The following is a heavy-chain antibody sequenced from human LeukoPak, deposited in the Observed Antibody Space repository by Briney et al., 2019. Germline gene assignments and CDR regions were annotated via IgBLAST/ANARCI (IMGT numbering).Heavy chain of an antibody. CDR3: ATSAFSH. CDR2: IQSKTDGGAT. Sequence: GGSLRLSCAASGFTFSNAWMAWVRQAPGKGLEWVGRIQSKTDGGATDYAAPVKGRFIISRDDSKNMLYVQMNSLKTEDTAVYCCATSAFSHWGQGTLVTVSS. J-gene: IGHJ4*02. V-gene: IGHV3-15*01. CDR1: GFTFSNAW.